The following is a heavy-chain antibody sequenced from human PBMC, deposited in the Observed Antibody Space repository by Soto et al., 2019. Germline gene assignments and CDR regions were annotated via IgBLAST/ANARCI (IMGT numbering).Heavy chain of an antibody. Sequence: GGSLRLSCAASGFTVSSNYMSWVRQAPGKGLEWVSVIYSGGSTYYADSVKGRFTISRDNSKNTLYLQMNSLRAEDTAVYYFAIYRVVVIAYYYYYGMEVWGQGTTVTVSS. CDR2: IYSGGST. CDR3: AIYRVVVIAYYYYYGMEV. V-gene: IGHV3-66*01. CDR1: GFTVSSNY. D-gene: IGHD2-21*01. J-gene: IGHJ6*02.